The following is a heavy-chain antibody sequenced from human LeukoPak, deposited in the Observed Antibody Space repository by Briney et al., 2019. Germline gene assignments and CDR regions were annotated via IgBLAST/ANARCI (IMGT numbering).Heavy chain of an antibody. CDR2: INHSGST. J-gene: IGHJ4*02. CDR3: ARGHVAGAITIFGVVAYYFDY. V-gene: IGHV4-39*07. D-gene: IGHD3-3*01. Sequence: SETLSLTCTVSGGSISSGDYYWSWIRQPPGKGLEWIGEINHSGSTNYNPSLKSRVTISVDTSKNQFSLKVSSVTAADTAVYYCARGHVAGAITIFGVVAYYFDYWGRGTLVTVSS. CDR1: GGSISSGDYY.